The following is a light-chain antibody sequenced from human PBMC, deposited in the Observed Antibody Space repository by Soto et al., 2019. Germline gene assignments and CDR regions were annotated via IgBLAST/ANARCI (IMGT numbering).Light chain of an antibody. CDR1: QSISNR. Sequence: DIQMTQFPSTLSASVGDRVTITCRASQSISNRLAWFQQKSGEAPNLLIHKASSLESGVPSRFSGSGSGTEFTLTISSLQPDDFATYYCQQYNTSPWTFGQGTKVEIK. J-gene: IGKJ1*01. V-gene: IGKV1-5*03. CDR3: QQYNTSPWT. CDR2: KAS.